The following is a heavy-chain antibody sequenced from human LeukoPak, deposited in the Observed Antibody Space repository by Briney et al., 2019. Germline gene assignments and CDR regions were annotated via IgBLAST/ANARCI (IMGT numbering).Heavy chain of an antibody. Sequence: SETLSLTCAVYGGSFSGYYWSWIRQPPGKGLEWIGSIYYSGSTYYNPSLKSRVTISVDTSKNQFSLKLSSVTAADTAVYYCARDMAAAGGNWFDPWGQGTLVTVSS. CDR3: ARDMAAAGGNWFDP. J-gene: IGHJ5*02. CDR2: IYYSGST. V-gene: IGHV4-34*01. D-gene: IGHD6-13*01. CDR1: GGSFSGYY.